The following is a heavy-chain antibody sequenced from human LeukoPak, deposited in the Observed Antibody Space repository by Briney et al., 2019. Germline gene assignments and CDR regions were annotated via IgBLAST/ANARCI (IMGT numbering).Heavy chain of an antibody. CDR2: IYHSGST. CDR3: ARESLGSGSYSPFDY. V-gene: IGHV4-30-2*01. Sequence: SETLSLTCTVSGGSISSGGYYWSWIRQPPGKGLEWIGYIYHSGSTYYNPSLKSRVTISVDRSKNQFSLKLSSVTAADTAVYYCARESLGSGSYSPFDYWGQGTLVTVSS. D-gene: IGHD1-26*01. CDR1: GGSISSGGYY. J-gene: IGHJ4*02.